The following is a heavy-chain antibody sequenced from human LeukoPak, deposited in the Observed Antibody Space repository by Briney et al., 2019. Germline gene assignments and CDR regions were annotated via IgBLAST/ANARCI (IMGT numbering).Heavy chain of an antibody. CDR2: ISWNSGSI. CDR3: AKDNRRHYTSGPNPDSLH. CDR1: GFIFNNYA. D-gene: IGHD6-19*01. Sequence: GRSLRLSCAGSGFIFNNYAMHWVRQPPGKGLEWVSGISWNSGSIDYADSVKGRYTISRDNAKNSLYLQMNSLRVEDTAFYYCAKDNRRHYTSGPNPDSLHWGQGALVTVSS. V-gene: IGHV3-9*01. J-gene: IGHJ4*02.